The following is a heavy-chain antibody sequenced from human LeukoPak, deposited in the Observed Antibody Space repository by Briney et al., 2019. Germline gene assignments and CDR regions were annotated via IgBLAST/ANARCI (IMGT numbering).Heavy chain of an antibody. V-gene: IGHV3-33*01. J-gene: IGHJ4*02. CDR1: GFTFSTKG. CDR2: IWFDGSDK. D-gene: IGHD3-10*01. CDR3: ARTTYYYGSGSLEY. Sequence: PGGSRRLSWAGLGFTFSTKGWHGVGRVPGKGLEGLPVIWFDGSDKYYADSVKGRFTISRDNSKNTLYLQMNSLRVEDTAVYYCARTTYYYGSGSLEYWGQGTLVTVSS.